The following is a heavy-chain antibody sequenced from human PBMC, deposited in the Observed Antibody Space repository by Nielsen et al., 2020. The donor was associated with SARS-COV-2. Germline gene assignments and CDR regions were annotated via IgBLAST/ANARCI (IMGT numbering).Heavy chain of an antibody. CDR1: GDTFSSFA. Sequence: ASVKVSCKASGDTFSSFAIHWVRQAPGQGLEWMGIINPRGGTTVYAQKFQGRVTMTRDMSTDTVYIEMSSLRSEDTAVYYCARDWERIDGWYSLAHWGQGTLLTVSS. D-gene: IGHD6-19*01. CDR3: ARDWERIDGWYSLAH. J-gene: IGHJ4*02. V-gene: IGHV1-46*01. CDR2: INPRGGTT.